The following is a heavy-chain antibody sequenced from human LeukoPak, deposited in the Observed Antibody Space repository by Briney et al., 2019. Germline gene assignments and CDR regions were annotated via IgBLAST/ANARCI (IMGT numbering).Heavy chain of an antibody. CDR2: INPSGGST. V-gene: IGHV1-46*01. D-gene: IGHD3-16*02. J-gene: IGHJ4*02. Sequence: ASVKVSCKASGYTFTSYYMHWVRQAPGQGLEWMGIINPSGGSTSYAQKFQGRVTMTRDTSTGTVYMELSSLRSEDTAVYYCARGLRLGELSLDFDYWGQGTLVTVSS. CDR1: GYTFTSYY. CDR3: ARGLRLGELSLDFDY.